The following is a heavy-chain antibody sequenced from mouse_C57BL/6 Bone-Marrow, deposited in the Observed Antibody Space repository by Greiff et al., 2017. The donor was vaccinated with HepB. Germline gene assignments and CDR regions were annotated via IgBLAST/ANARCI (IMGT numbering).Heavy chain of an antibody. V-gene: IGHV1-50*01. CDR1: GYTFTSYW. Sequence: QVQLQQSGAELVKPGASVKLSCKASGYTFTSYWMQWVKQRPGQGLEWIGEIDPSDSYTNYNQKFKGKATLTVDTSSSTAYMQLSSLTSEDSAVYYCARDSGPLFDYWGQGTTLTVSS. CDR3: ARDSGPLFDY. J-gene: IGHJ2*01. D-gene: IGHD3-2*02. CDR2: IDPSDSYT.